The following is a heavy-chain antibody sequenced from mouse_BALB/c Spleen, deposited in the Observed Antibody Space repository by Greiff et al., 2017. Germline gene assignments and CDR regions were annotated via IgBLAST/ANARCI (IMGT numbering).Heavy chain of an antibody. Sequence: VQLQQSGAELVKPGASVKLSCTASGFNIKDTYMHWVKQRPEQGLEWIGRIDPANGNTKYDPKFQGKATITADTSSNTAYLQLSSLTSEDTAVYYCARSEDGFAWFAYWGQGTLVTVSA. D-gene: IGHD2-3*01. CDR2: IDPANGNT. J-gene: IGHJ3*01. V-gene: IGHV14-3*02. CDR1: GFNIKDTY. CDR3: ARSEDGFAWFAY.